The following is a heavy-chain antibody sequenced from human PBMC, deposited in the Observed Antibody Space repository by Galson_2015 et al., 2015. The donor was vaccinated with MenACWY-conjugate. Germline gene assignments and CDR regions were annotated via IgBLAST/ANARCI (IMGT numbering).Heavy chain of an antibody. CDR2: ISGSGGAT. J-gene: IGHJ4*02. V-gene: IGHV3-23*01. CDR1: GFTFSHYY. CDR3: AKVVNYGSGRAHYFDS. Sequence: SLRLSCAASGFTFSHYYMSWIRQAPGKGLEWVSYISGSGGATYYPDSVEGRFTISRDNSKNTLYLQMNSLRGEDTAVYFCAKVVNYGSGRAHYFDSWGRGTLVTVSS. D-gene: IGHD3-10*01.